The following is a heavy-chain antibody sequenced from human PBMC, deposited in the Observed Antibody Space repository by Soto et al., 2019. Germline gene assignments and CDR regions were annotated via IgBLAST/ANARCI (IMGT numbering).Heavy chain of an antibody. CDR1: GFTFSSYA. V-gene: IGHV3-23*01. CDR3: AFTGGDNWNFYYGMDV. J-gene: IGHJ6*02. Sequence: PGGSLRLSCAASGFTFSSYAMSWVRQAPGKGLEWVSAISGSGGSTYYADSVKGRFTISRDNSKNTLYLQMNSLRAEDTAVYYCAFTGGDNWNFYYGMDVWGQGTTVTVSS. D-gene: IGHD1-1*01. CDR2: ISGSGGST.